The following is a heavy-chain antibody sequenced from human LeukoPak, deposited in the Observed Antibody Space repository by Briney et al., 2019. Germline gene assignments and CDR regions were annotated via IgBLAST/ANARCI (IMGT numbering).Heavy chain of an antibody. D-gene: IGHD3-3*01. J-gene: IGHJ4*02. CDR1: GFTFSSYW. V-gene: IGHV3-7*01. Sequence: PGGSLRLSCAASGFTFSSYWMSWVCQAPGKGLEWVANIKQDGSEKYYVDSVKGRFTISRDNAKNSLYLQMNSLRAEDTAVYYCARDNTVDDFWSGYSSYYFEYWGQGTLVTVSS. CDR2: IKQDGSEK. CDR3: ARDNTVDDFWSGYSSYYFEY.